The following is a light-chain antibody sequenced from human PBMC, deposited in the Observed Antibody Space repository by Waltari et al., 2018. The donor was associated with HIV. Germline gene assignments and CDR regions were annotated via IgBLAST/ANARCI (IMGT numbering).Light chain of an antibody. V-gene: IGLV1-40*01. J-gene: IGLJ2*01. Sequence: QSVLTQPPSVSGAPGQRVTLSSTGSSSNLRPGYVVHWYQQLPGTAPKLLIYGNSNRPSGVPDRFSGSTSGTSASLAITGLQAEDEADYYCQSYDSSLSVVVFGGGTKLTVL. CDR2: GNS. CDR1: SSNLRPGYV. CDR3: QSYDSSLSVVV.